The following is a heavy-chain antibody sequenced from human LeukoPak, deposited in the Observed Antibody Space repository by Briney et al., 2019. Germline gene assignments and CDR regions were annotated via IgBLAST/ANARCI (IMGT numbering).Heavy chain of an antibody. J-gene: IGHJ6*03. CDR1: GFAFSSYG. D-gene: IGHD2-2*01. V-gene: IGHV3-30*02. CDR3: ARVGSSEGYMDV. CDR2: IRYDGSDK. Sequence: GGSLRLSCAASGFAFSSYGMHWVRQAPGMGLEWVAFIRYDGSDKYYADSVKGRFTISRDNSKNTLYLQMNSLRAEDTAVYYCARVGSSEGYMDVWGKGSTVTVSS.